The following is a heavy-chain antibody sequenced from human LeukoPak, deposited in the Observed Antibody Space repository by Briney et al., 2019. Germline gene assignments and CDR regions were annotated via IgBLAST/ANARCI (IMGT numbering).Heavy chain of an antibody. J-gene: IGHJ4*02. V-gene: IGHV3-49*04. Sequence: GGSLRLSCAASGFTFGDYAMTWVRQAPGKGLEWVGFIASETYGGTAEYAASVKGRFTISRDDSKSIAYLQMYSLKTEDTAVYYCTRDQTPYYWGQGTLVTVSS. CDR2: IASETYGGTA. CDR1: GFTFGDYA. CDR3: TRDQTPYY.